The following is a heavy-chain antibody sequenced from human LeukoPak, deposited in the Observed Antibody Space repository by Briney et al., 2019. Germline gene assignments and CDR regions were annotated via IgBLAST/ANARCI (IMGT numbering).Heavy chain of an antibody. J-gene: IGHJ4*02. CDR2: ISYDGSNK. V-gene: IGHV3-30*03. CDR1: GFTFSSYG. Sequence: GRSLRLSCAASGFTFSSYGMHWVRQAPGKGLEWVAVISYDGSNKYYADSVKGRFTISRDNSKNTLYLQMNSLRAEDTAVYYCARDPYSYGYVNYWGQGTLVTVSS. CDR3: ARDPYSYGYVNY. D-gene: IGHD5-18*01.